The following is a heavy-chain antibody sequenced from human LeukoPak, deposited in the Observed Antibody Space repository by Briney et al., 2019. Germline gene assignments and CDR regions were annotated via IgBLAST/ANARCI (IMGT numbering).Heavy chain of an antibody. J-gene: IGHJ4*02. Sequence: GGSLRLSCAASGFTFSSYAMHWVRQAPGKGLEYVSAISSNGGSTYYADSVKGRFTISRDNAKNSLYLQMNSLRAEDTAVYYCARDLGMTDGDYVSYFDYWGQGTLVTVSS. CDR3: ARDLGMTDGDYVSYFDY. V-gene: IGHV3-64*02. CDR2: ISSNGGST. D-gene: IGHD4-17*01. CDR1: GFTFSSYA.